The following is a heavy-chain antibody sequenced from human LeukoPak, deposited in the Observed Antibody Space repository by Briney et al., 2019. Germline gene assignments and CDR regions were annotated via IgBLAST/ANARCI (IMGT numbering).Heavy chain of an antibody. CDR1: GFTFSSYG. J-gene: IGHJ4*02. Sequence: GRSLRLSCAASGFTFSSYGMRWVRQAPGKGVEWVAVIWYDGSNKYYADSVKGRFTISRDNSKNTLYLQMNSLRAEDTAVYYCARDREQWLGMDFDYWGQGTLVTVSS. CDR2: IWYDGSNK. D-gene: IGHD6-19*01. V-gene: IGHV3-33*01. CDR3: ARDREQWLGMDFDY.